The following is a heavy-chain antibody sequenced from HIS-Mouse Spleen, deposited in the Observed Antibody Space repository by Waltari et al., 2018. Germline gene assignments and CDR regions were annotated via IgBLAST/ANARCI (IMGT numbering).Heavy chain of an antibody. J-gene: IGHJ2*01. V-gene: IGHV4-39*07. CDR2: IYYRGGP. D-gene: IGHD6-13*01. Sequence: QLQLQESGPGLVKPSETLSLTCTVSGGSISSSSYYWGWIRQPPGKGLEWIGGIYYRGGPYYNPSLKRRVTISVDTAKNQFSLKLSSVTAADTAVYYCAREIPYSSSWYDWYFDLWGRGTLVTVSS. CDR3: AREIPYSSSWYDWYFDL. CDR1: GGSISSSSYY.